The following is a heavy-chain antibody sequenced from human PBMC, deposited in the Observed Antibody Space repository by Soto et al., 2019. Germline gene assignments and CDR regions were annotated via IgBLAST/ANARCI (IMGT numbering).Heavy chain of an antibody. CDR3: ARFCGSGSSRFDY. V-gene: IGHV3-48*03. D-gene: IGHD3-10*01. CDR1: GFPFSSYE. CDR2: ISSSGRTM. Sequence: LRLSCAASGFPFSSYEMNWVRQAPGKGLEWVSYISSSGRTMYYADSVKGRFTISRDGAKNSLYLQMNSLRAEDTAVYYCARFCGSGSSRFDYWGQGTLVTVSS. J-gene: IGHJ4*02.